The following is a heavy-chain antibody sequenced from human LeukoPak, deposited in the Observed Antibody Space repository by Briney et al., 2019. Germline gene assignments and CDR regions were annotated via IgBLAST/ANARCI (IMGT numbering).Heavy chain of an antibody. V-gene: IGHV4-59*01. CDR1: GGSMNNYY. CDR2: IYYRETP. CDR3: ASGRFPEARADY. J-gene: IGHJ4*02. D-gene: IGHD3-16*01. Sequence: PSETLSLTCTVSGGSMNNYYWSWIRQPPGKGLEWIGYIYYRETPTYNPSLKSRLTIPVDTSKDQFSLKLTSVTAAGTAVYYCASGRFPEARADYWGPGTLVTVSS.